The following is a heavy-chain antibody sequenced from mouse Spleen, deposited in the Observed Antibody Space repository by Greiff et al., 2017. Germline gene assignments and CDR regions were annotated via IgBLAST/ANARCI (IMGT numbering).Heavy chain of an antibody. CDR3: ARRYYFDY. CDR2: ISSGGGST. V-gene: IGHV5-12-1*01. CDR1: GFAFSSYD. Sequence: DVHLVESGGGLVKPGGSLKLSCAASGFAFSSYDMSWVRQTPEKRLEWVAYISSGGGSTYYPDTVKGRFTISRDNAKNTLYLQMSSLKSEDTAMYYCARRYYFDYWGQGTTLTVSS. J-gene: IGHJ2*01.